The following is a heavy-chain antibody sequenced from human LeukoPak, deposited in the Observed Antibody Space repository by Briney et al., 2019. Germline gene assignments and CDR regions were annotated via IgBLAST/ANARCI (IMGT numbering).Heavy chain of an antibody. CDR2: IKQDGSEK. J-gene: IGHJ4*02. D-gene: IGHD6-19*01. CDR3: ARDPGSGWYILGYFDY. V-gene: IGHV3-7*01. Sequence: PGGSLRLSCAASGFTFSSYWMSWVRQAPGKGVEWVANIKQDGSEKYYVDSVKGRFTISRDNAKNSLYLQMNSQRAEDTAGYYCARDPGSGWYILGYFDYWGQGTLVTVSS. CDR1: GFTFSSYW.